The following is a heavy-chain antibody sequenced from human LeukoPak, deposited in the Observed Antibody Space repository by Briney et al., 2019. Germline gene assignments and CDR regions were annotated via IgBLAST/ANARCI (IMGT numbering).Heavy chain of an antibody. D-gene: IGHD6-19*01. J-gene: IGHJ4*02. CDR2: IYSSGST. Sequence: SETLSLTCTVSGGSISSYYWSWIRQTPGKGLEWIGYIYSSGSTNYNPSLKSRVTISVDTSKNQFSLKLNSVTAADTAVYFCARSGYTSGRYDYWGQGTLVTVSS. CDR3: ARSGYTSGRYDY. CDR1: GGSISSYY. V-gene: IGHV4-59*01.